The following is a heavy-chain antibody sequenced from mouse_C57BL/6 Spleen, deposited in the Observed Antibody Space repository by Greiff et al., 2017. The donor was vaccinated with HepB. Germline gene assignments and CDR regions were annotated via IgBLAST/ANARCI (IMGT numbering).Heavy chain of an antibody. D-gene: IGHD1-1*01. CDR3: ARYYYGSSSLAWFAY. Sequence: VQLQQPGAELVKPGASVKLSCKASGYTFTSYWMNWVKQRPGQGLEWIGMIHPNSGSTNYNEKFKSKATLTVDKSSSTAYMQLSSLTSEDSAVYYCARYYYGSSSLAWFAYWGQGTLVTVSA. CDR2: IHPNSGST. CDR1: GYTFTSYW. J-gene: IGHJ3*01. V-gene: IGHV1-64*01.